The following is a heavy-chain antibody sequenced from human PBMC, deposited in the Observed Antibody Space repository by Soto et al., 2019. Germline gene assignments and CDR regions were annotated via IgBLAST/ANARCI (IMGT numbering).Heavy chain of an antibody. Sequence: PGESLKISRKRSVYSFTSYWIGWVRQMPGKGLEWVGIIYPGDSDTRYSPSFQGQVTISADKSFSTAYLQWSSLKASDTAMYYCAGHYAFWSGSKYNWFDPWGQGTLVTVSS. D-gene: IGHD3-3*01. J-gene: IGHJ5*02. V-gene: IGHV5-51*01. CDR1: VYSFTSYW. CDR3: AGHYAFWSGSKYNWFDP. CDR2: IYPGDSDT.